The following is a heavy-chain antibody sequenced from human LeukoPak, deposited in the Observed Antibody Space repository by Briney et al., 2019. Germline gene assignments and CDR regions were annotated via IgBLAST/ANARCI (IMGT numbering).Heavy chain of an antibody. Sequence: ASVKVSCKASGYTFTGYYMHWVRQAPGQGFEWMGWINPNSGGTNYAQKFQGRVTMTRDTSISTAYMELSRLRSDDTAVYYCARDRDCSGGSCYSFPDYWGQGTLVTVSS. CDR2: INPNSGGT. CDR3: ARDRDCSGGSCYSFPDY. CDR1: GYTFTGYY. V-gene: IGHV1-2*02. J-gene: IGHJ4*02. D-gene: IGHD2-15*01.